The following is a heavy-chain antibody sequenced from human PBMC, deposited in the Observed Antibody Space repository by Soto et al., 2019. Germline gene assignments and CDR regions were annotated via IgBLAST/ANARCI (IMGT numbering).Heavy chain of an antibody. J-gene: IGHJ4*02. V-gene: IGHV4-4*02. D-gene: IGHD3-22*01. Sequence: ETLSLTCGVSGDSISSSKWWTWVRQTPGNGLEWIGKIDHNGVANYNPSLEGRVTISVDRSKNQFSLKLSSVTAADTAVYYCARVDSSGYYPDYWGQGTLVTVSS. CDR3: ARVDSSGYYPDY. CDR1: GDSISSSKW. CDR2: IDHNGVA.